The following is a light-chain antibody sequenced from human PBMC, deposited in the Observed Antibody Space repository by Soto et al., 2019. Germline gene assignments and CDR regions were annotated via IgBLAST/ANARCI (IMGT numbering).Light chain of an antibody. V-gene: IGKV3-11*01. CDR3: QQRTDRPPWT. CDR2: DAS. J-gene: IGKJ1*01. Sequence: EIVLTQSPATLSLSPGERATLSCRASQSVSSYLAWYQQRPGQAPRLLIYDASNRATGIPARFSGSGSGTDFTLTINSLEPEDFAVYYCQQRTDRPPWTFGQGTKVDIK. CDR1: QSVSSY.